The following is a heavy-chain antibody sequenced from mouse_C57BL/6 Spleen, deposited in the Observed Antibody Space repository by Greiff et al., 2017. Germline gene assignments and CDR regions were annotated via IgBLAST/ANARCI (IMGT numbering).Heavy chain of an antibody. V-gene: IGHV14-3*01. CDR1: GFNIKNTY. CDR3: ARGGYYGSSPFGY. CDR2: IDPANGNT. Sequence: VQLKESVAELVRPGASVKLSCTASGFNIKNTYMHWVKQRPEQGLEWIGRIDPANGNTKYAPKFQGKATITADTSSNTAYLQLSSLTSEDTAIYYCARGGYYGSSPFGYWGQGTLVTVSA. D-gene: IGHD1-1*01. J-gene: IGHJ3*01.